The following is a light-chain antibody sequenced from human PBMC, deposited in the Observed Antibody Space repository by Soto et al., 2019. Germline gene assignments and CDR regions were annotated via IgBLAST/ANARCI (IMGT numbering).Light chain of an antibody. CDR2: AAS. Sequence: DIQMTQSPSSLSASVGDRVPITCRASQGISNYLAWYQQKPGKVPKLLIYAASTLQSGVPSRFSGSGSGTDFTLTISSLQPEDGATYYCQKYNSAPLITFGQGTKVDI. CDR3: QKYNSAPLIT. CDR1: QGISNY. J-gene: IGKJ1*01. V-gene: IGKV1-27*01.